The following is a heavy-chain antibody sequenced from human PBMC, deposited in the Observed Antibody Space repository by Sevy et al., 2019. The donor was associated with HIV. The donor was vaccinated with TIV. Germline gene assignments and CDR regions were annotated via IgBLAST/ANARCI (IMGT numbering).Heavy chain of an antibody. Sequence: GGSLRLSCVASGFRFSAFGMAWVRQAAGEGLEWVSGINGGGGSTYYRNSVKGRLTVTRDNSKNTLYLQMNSLRADDTAVYYCGKAPYYDFWSHNYNNWFDPCGQGTLVTVSS. V-gene: IGHV3-23*01. J-gene: IGHJ5*02. D-gene: IGHD3-3*01. CDR1: GFRFSAFG. CDR2: INGGGGST. CDR3: GKAPYYDFWSHNYNNWFDP.